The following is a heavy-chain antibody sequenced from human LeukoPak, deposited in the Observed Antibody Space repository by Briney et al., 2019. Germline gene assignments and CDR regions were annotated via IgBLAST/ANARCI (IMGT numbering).Heavy chain of an antibody. J-gene: IGHJ4*02. Sequence: SQTLSLTCTVSGGTISSGSYYWSWLRQPAGKGLEWIGRIYTSGSTNYNPSLKSRVTISVDTSKNQFSLKLSSVTAADTAVYYCARDSHAYDFRFFDYWGQGTLVTVSS. CDR3: ARDSHAYDFRFFDY. CDR1: GGTISSGSYY. V-gene: IGHV4-61*02. D-gene: IGHD3-3*01. CDR2: IYTSGST.